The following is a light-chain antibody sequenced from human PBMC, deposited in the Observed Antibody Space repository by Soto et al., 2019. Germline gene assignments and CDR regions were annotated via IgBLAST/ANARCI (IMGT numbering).Light chain of an antibody. CDR2: EAS. CDR1: QSISSW. CDR3: QQYNSYPLT. V-gene: IGKV1-5*03. J-gene: IGKJ4*01. Sequence: DIQMTQSPSTLSASAGDRVTITCRASQSISSWLAWYQQKPGKAPKLLIHEASSLESGVPSRFSGSGSETEFTLTISSLQPDDFATYYCQQYNSYPLTVGGGTKVEIK.